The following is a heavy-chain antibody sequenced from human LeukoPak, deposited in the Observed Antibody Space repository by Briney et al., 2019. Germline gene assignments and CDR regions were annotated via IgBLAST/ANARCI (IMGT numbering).Heavy chain of an antibody. J-gene: IGHJ5*02. CDR3: ARGSGVGATKSNWFDP. CDR2: INHSGST. Sequence: PSETLSLTCAVYGGSFSGYYWSWIRQPPGKGLVWIGEINHSGSTNYNPSLKSRVTISVDTSKNQFSLKLSSVTAADTAVYYCARGSGVGATKSNWFDPWGQGTLVTVSS. CDR1: GGSFSGYY. V-gene: IGHV4-34*01. D-gene: IGHD1-26*01.